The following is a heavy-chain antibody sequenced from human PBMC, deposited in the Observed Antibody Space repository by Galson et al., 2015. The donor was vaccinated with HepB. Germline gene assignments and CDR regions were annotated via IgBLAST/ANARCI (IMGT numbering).Heavy chain of an antibody. V-gene: IGHV1-2*02. D-gene: IGHD1-26*01. Sequence: SVKVSCKASGYTFTGYCMHWMRQAPGQGLEWMGWINPNSGGTNYAQKFQDRVTMTRDTSINTAYMELSRLRSDDTAVYYCARVSGSSPWYYFDYWGQGTLVTVSS. CDR1: GYTFTGYC. J-gene: IGHJ4*02. CDR3: ARVSGSSPWYYFDY. CDR2: INPNSGGT.